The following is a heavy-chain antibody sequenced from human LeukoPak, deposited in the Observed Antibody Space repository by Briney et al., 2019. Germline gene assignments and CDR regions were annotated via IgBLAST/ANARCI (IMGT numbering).Heavy chain of an antibody. CDR1: GGSFSGYY. D-gene: IGHD1-20*01. Sequence: PSETLSLTCAVYGGSFSGYYWSWIRQPPGKGLGWIGEINHSGSTNYNPSLKSRVTISVDTSKNQFSLKLSSVTAADTAVYYCASTPSYKWASKLNFDYWGQGTLVTVSS. J-gene: IGHJ4*02. CDR2: INHSGST. CDR3: ASTPSYKWASKLNFDY. V-gene: IGHV4-34*01.